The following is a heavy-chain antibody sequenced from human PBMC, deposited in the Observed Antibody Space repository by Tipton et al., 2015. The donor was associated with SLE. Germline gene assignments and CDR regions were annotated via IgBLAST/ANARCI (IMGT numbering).Heavy chain of an antibody. CDR2: IYYSGST. Sequence: TLSLTCTVSGGSISSYYWSWIRQPPGKGLEWIGYIYYSGSTNYNPSLKSRVTISVDTSKNQFSLKLSSVTAADTAVYYCARDLASSGWLGWFDPRGQGTLVTVSS. D-gene: IGHD6-19*01. CDR1: GGSISSYY. CDR3: ARDLASSGWLGWFDP. J-gene: IGHJ5*02. V-gene: IGHV4-59*01.